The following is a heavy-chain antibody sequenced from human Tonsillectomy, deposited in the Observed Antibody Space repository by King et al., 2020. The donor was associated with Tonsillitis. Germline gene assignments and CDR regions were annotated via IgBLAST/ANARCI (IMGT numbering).Heavy chain of an antibody. J-gene: IGHJ4*02. D-gene: IGHD3-22*01. Sequence: VQLVESGGGVVQPGRSLRLSCAASGFTFSSYDMHWVRQAPGKGLEWVAVISFDGNNKYYADSVKGRFTISRDNSRNTLYLRMNSLTAEDTAVYYCAKDLGDYYDSSGYFDSWGQGTLVTVSS. CDR3: AKDLGDYYDSSGYFDS. CDR2: ISFDGNNK. V-gene: IGHV3-30*18. CDR1: GFTFSSYD.